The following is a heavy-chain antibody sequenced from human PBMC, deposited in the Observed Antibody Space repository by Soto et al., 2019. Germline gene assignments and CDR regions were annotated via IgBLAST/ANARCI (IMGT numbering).Heavy chain of an antibody. J-gene: IGHJ4*02. CDR1: GGSISSGDYY. CDR3: ARVRRKPIFGVFIIPYYFDY. CDR2: IYYSGST. D-gene: IGHD3-3*01. Sequence: PSETLSLTCTVSGGSISSGDYYWSWIRQPPGKGLEWIGYIYYSGSTYYNPSLKSRVTISVDTSKNQFSLKLSSVTAADTAVYYCARVRRKPIFGVFIIPYYFDYWGQGTLGTVSS. V-gene: IGHV4-30-4*01.